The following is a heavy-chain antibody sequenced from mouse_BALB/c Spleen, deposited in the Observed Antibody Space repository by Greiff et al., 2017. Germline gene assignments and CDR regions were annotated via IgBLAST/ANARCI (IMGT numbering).Heavy chain of an antibody. CDR1: GFTFSSFG. CDR2: ISSGSSTI. D-gene: IGHD1-1*01. Sequence: EVKLVESGGGLVQPGGSRKLSCAASGFTFSSFGMHWVRQAPEKGLEWVAYISSGSSTIYYADTVKGRFTISRDNPKNTLFLQMTSLRSEDTAMYYCARYSITTVGATENAMDYWGQGTSVTVSS. V-gene: IGHV5-17*02. CDR3: ARYSITTVGATENAMDY. J-gene: IGHJ4*01.